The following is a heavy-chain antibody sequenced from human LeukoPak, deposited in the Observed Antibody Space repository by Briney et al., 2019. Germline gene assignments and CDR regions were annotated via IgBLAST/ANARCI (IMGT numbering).Heavy chain of an antibody. CDR1: GGSFSGYY. V-gene: IGHV4-34*01. CDR2: INHSGST. D-gene: IGHD3-3*01. CDR3: ASQGPSGVLRFLEWLSPPRWFDP. Sequence: SETLSLTCAVYGGSFSGYYWSWLRQPPGKGLEWIGEINHSGSTNYNPSLKSRVTISVDTSKNQFSLKLSSVTAADTAVYYCASQGPSGVLRFLEWLSPPRWFDPWGQGTLVTVSS. J-gene: IGHJ5*02.